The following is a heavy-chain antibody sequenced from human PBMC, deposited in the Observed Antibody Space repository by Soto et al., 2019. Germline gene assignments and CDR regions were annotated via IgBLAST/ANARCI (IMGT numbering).Heavy chain of an antibody. CDR2: IIPIFGTA. J-gene: IGHJ5*02. Sequence: QVQLVQSGAEVKKPGSSVKVSGKASGGTFSSYAISWVRQAPGQGLEWMGGIIPIFGTANYAQKFQGRVTITADKSTSTADMELSSLISEDTAVYYCARVHPGSPDGSYPWGQGTLVTVSS. D-gene: IGHD3-10*01. CDR3: ARVHPGSPDGSYP. CDR1: GGTFSSYA. V-gene: IGHV1-69*06.